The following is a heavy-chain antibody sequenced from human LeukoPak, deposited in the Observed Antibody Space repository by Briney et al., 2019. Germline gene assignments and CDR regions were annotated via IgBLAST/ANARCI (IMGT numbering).Heavy chain of an antibody. CDR2: ISGSGGST. CDR3: AKGSSSGWSGDYFDY. J-gene: IGHJ4*01. CDR1: GFTFSSYA. Sequence: GGSLRLSCAASGFTFSSYAMSWVRQAPGKGLEWVSTISGSGGSTYYADSVKGRFTISRDNSKNTLSLQMSSLRVEDTAVYYCAKGSSSGWSGDYFDYWGHGTLVTVSS. V-gene: IGHV3-23*01. D-gene: IGHD6-19*01.